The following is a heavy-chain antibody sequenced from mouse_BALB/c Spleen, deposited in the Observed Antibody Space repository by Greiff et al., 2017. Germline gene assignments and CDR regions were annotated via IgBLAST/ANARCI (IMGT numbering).Heavy chain of an antibody. D-gene: IGHD2-4*01. V-gene: IGHV1S29*02. J-gene: IGHJ3*01. CDR2: IYPYNGGT. Sequence: VQLKESGPELVKPGASVKISCKASGYTFTDYNMHWVKQSHGKSLEWIGYIYPYNGGTGYNQKFKSKATLTVDNSSSTAYMELRSLTSEDSAVYYCARSGDYDTFFAYWGQGTLVTVSA. CDR3: ARSGDYDTFFAY. CDR1: GYTFTDYN.